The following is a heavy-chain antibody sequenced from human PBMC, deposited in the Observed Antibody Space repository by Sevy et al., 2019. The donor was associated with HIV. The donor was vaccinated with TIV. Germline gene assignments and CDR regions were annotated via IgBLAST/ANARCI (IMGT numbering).Heavy chain of an antibody. J-gene: IGHJ3*02. D-gene: IGHD2-21*02. V-gene: IGHV3-23*01. Sequence: GGSLRLSCAASGFTFSSYAMSWVRQAPGKGLEWVSAISGSGGSTYYADSVKGRFTISRDNSKNTLYLKMNSLRAEDTAVYYCAKVVRYCGGDCYPIEDAFDIWGQGTMVTVSS. CDR2: ISGSGGST. CDR1: GFTFSSYA. CDR3: AKVVRYCGGDCYPIEDAFDI.